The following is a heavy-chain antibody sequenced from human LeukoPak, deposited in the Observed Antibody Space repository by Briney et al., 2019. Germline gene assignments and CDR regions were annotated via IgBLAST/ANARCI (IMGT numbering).Heavy chain of an antibody. V-gene: IGHV3-23*01. CDR3: ARDQVNYVWGSYRALNWFDP. CDR2: ISGSGANT. CDR1: GFTFSTYA. D-gene: IGHD3-16*02. J-gene: IGHJ5*02. Sequence: QPGGSLRLSCAASGFTFSTYAMSWVRQAPGKGLEWVSTISGSGANTYYADSVRGRFTISRDNAKNSLYLQMNGLRAEDTAVYYCARDQVNYVWGSYRALNWFDPWGQGTLVTVSS.